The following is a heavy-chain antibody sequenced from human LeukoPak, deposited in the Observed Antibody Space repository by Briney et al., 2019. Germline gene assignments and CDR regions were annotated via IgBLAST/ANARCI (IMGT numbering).Heavy chain of an antibody. V-gene: IGHV3-23*01. Sequence: GGSLRLSCAASGFTLSTYAMSWVRHAPGKGLERVSAISASGDITYYADSVKGRFTISRNNSKNTLYLQMNSLRAEDTAVYYCARDRPIVGAKPDAFDIWGQGTMVTVSS. J-gene: IGHJ3*02. CDR3: ARDRPIVGAKPDAFDI. CDR1: GFTLSTYA. CDR2: ISASGDIT. D-gene: IGHD1-26*01.